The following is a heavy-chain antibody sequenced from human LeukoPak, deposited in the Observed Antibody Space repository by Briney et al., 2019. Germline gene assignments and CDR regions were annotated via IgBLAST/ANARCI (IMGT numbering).Heavy chain of an antibody. V-gene: IGHV4-59*11. Sequence: SETLSLTCTVSGGSITIHYWSWIRQPPGKGLEWIGYIYDGRNTNYNPSLKSRVTISADTSKNQFSLQLRSVTAADTAVYYCARDLVTVTKGFDIWGQGTMVSVSS. J-gene: IGHJ3*02. CDR3: ARDLVTVTKGFDI. D-gene: IGHD4-17*01. CDR2: IYDGRNT. CDR1: GGSITIHY.